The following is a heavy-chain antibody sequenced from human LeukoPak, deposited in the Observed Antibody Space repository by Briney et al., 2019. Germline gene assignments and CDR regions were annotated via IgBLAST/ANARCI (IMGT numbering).Heavy chain of an antibody. J-gene: IGHJ4*02. V-gene: IGHV1-69*13. CDR2: SIPIFGTA. Sequence: SVKVSCKASGGTFSSYANSWVRQAPGQGLEWMGGSIPIFGTANYAQKFQGSVTITADDCTSTAYMERSSLRSEERGVDYRARALSGSYSIPPLYWGQGTLVTVSS. D-gene: IGHD1-26*01. CDR1: GGTFSSYA. CDR3: ARALSGSYSIPPLY.